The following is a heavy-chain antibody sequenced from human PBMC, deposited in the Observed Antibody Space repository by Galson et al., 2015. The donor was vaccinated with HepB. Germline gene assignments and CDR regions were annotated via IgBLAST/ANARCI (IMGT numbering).Heavy chain of an antibody. Sequence: SLRLSCAASGFVFSDYAMTWVRQAPGRGLEWVSSVSVSGGTRDYADSVKGRFTSSRDNSENTLYLQMNSLRVQDTAVYYCAKYGCSSPSCYTADLDYWGQGTLVTVSS. D-gene: IGHD2-2*02. CDR2: VSVSGGTR. J-gene: IGHJ4*02. V-gene: IGHV3-23*01. CDR1: GFVFSDYA. CDR3: AKYGCSSPSCYTADLDY.